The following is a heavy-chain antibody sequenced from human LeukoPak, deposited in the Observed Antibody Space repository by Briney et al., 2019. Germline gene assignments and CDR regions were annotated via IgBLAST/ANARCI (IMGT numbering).Heavy chain of an antibody. CDR1: GGTFSSYA. Sequence: ASVKVSCKAFGGTFSSYAISWVRQAPGQGLEWMGWINPNSGGTNYAQKFQGRVTMTRDTSISTAYMELSRLRSDDTAVYYCARGYSSGWYYFDYWGQGTLVTVSS. J-gene: IGHJ4*02. CDR3: ARGYSSGWYYFDY. CDR2: INPNSGGT. V-gene: IGHV1-2*02. D-gene: IGHD6-19*01.